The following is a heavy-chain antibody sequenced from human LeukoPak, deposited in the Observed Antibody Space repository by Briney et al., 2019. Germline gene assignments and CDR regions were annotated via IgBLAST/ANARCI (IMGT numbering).Heavy chain of an antibody. Sequence: GGSLRLSCAASGFDFSNYAMAWVRQAPGKGLEWVSTISGSGGGTYYADSVKGRFTSSRDNSKNTLYLQMNSLRAEDTAVYYCAKDGGVIVGAPRTFDYWGQGTLVTVSS. CDR1: GFDFSNYA. CDR3: AKDGGVIVGAPRTFDY. V-gene: IGHV3-23*01. CDR2: ISGSGGGT. D-gene: IGHD1-26*01. J-gene: IGHJ4*02.